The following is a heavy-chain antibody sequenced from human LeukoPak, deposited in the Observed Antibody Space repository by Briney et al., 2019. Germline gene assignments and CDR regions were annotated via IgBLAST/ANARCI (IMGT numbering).Heavy chain of an antibody. Sequence: PSGTLSLTCAVSGGSISSGGYSWSWIRQPPGKGLEWIGYIYHSGSTYYNPSLKSRVTISVDTSKNQFSLKLSSVTAADTAVYYCAREGYRQWLDDQHFDYWGQGTLVTVSS. V-gene: IGHV4-30-2*05. CDR2: IYHSGST. J-gene: IGHJ4*02. CDR3: AREGYRQWLDDQHFDY. CDR1: GGSISSGGYS. D-gene: IGHD6-19*01.